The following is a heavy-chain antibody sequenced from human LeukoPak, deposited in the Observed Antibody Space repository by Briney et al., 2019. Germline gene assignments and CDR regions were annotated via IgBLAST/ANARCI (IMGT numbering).Heavy chain of an antibody. J-gene: IGHJ4*02. D-gene: IGHD6-19*01. CDR2: IYTSGST. CDR3: ARQGIAVAVSFDY. V-gene: IGHV4-61*02. CDR1: GGSISSGSYY. Sequence: SQTLSLTCTVSGGSISSGSYYWSWIRQPAGKGLEWIGRIYTSGSTNYNPSLKSRVTISVDTSKNQFSLKLSSVTAADTAVYYCARQGIAVAVSFDYWGQGTLVTVSS.